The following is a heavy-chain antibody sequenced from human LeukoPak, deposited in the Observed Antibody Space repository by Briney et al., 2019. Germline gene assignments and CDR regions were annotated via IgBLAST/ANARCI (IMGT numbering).Heavy chain of an antibody. CDR3: ASFIVGATPPGAFDI. CDR2: IYHSGST. D-gene: IGHD1-26*01. J-gene: IGHJ3*02. V-gene: IGHV4-30-2*01. Sequence: WVRQMPGKGLEWIGYIYHSGSTYYNPSLKSRVTISVDRSKNQFSLKLSSVTAADTAVYYCASFIVGATPPGAFDIWGQGTMVTVSS.